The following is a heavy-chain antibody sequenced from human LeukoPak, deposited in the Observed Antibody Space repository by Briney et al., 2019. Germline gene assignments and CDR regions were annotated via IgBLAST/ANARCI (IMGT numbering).Heavy chain of an antibody. CDR3: AKNGDRGAYCTGGTCYPYSYYYMDV. CDR1: GFTFSSYG. V-gene: IGHV3-30*18. J-gene: IGHJ6*03. D-gene: IGHD2-15*01. Sequence: PGRSLRLSCAASGFTFSSYGMHWVRQAPGKGLEWVAVISYDGSNKYYADSVKGRFTISRDNSKNTLYLQMNSLRAEDTAIYYCAKNGDRGAYCTGGTCYPYSYYYMDVWGKGTTVTI. CDR2: ISYDGSNK.